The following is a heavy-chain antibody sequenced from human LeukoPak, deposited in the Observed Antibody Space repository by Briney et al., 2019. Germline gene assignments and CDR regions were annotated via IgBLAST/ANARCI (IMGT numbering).Heavy chain of an antibody. D-gene: IGHD2-2*02. CDR2: ISSSSSTI. J-gene: IGHJ5*02. CDR3: ARDPDIVVVPAAISWFDP. CDR1: GFTFSSYS. V-gene: IGHV3-48*04. Sequence: GGSLRLSCAASGFTFSSYSMNWVRQAPGKGLEWVSYISSSSSTIYYADSVKGRFTISRDNAKNSLYLQMNSLRAEDTAVYYCARDPDIVVVPAAISWFDPWGQGTLVTVSS.